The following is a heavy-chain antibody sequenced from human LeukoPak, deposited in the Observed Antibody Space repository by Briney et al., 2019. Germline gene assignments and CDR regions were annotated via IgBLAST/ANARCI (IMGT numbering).Heavy chain of an antibody. V-gene: IGHV3-48*01. Sequence: QPGGSLRLSCAASGFTFSLYAMTSVRQAPGKGLEWVSYISGSSTTIHYADSVKGRFTISSDSAKNSLYLQMNSLRVDDTAVYYCAGERKSNYYMDVWGKGTTVTVSS. CDR3: AGERKSNYYMDV. J-gene: IGHJ6*03. CDR1: GFTFSLYA. CDR2: ISGSSTTI.